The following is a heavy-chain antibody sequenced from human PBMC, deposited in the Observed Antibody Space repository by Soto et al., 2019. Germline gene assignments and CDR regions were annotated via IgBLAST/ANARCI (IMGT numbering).Heavy chain of an antibody. V-gene: IGHV4-4*02. J-gene: IGHJ5*02. D-gene: IGHD5-18*01. CDR2: IYHSGST. CDR1: SGSISSNW. CDR3: SSHTYSYAWHH. Sequence: SETLSLTCVVSSGSISSNWWSWVRQPPGKGLEWIGEIYHSGSTNYNPSLNSRVTISIDKSKNYFSLDLSSVTAADTAVYYCSSHTYSYAWHHWGQGIQVTVSS.